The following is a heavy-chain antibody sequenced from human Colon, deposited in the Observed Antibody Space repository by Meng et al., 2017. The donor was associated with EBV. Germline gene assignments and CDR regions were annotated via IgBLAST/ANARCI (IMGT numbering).Heavy chain of an antibody. CDR1: GDSSPSGDYS. V-gene: IGHV4-30-4*01. CDR2: IYHSGST. Sequence: QVHLQESGPGLVTPSQTLSLSCTVSGDSSPSGDYSWNCIRQPPGKGLEWIGEIYHSGSTNYNPSLKSRVTISVDKSKNQLSLKLNSVTAADTAVYYCASSDYYRSDYWGQGTLVTVSS. CDR3: ASSDYYRSDY. D-gene: IGHD3-22*01. J-gene: IGHJ4*02.